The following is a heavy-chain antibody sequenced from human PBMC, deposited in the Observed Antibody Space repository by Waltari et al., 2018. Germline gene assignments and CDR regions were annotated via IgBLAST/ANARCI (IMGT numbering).Heavy chain of an antibody. CDR1: GYTFTGYY. Sequence: QVQLVQSGAEVKKPGASVQVPCKAAGYTFTGYYMHWVLQAPGKGVEWMGWIKPNSGGTNYAQKFQGRVTMTRETSISTAYMELSRLRSDDTAVYYCARGTAITMIVVLQGDAFDIWGQGTMVTVSS. D-gene: IGHD3-22*01. J-gene: IGHJ3*02. V-gene: IGHV1-2*02. CDR3: ARGTAITMIVVLQGDAFDI. CDR2: IKPNSGGT.